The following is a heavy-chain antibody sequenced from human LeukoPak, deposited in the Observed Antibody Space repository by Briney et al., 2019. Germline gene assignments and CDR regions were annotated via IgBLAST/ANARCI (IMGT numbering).Heavy chain of an antibody. J-gene: IGHJ4*02. CDR1: GFTFSSYS. D-gene: IGHD2-21*01. CDR3: ARDRGNYCGGDCYSNY. V-gene: IGHV3-21*01. CDR2: ISSSSSYI. Sequence: KPGGSLRLSCAASGFTFSSYSMNWVRQAPGKGLEWVPSISSSSSYIYYADSVKGRFTISRDNAKNSLYLQMNSLRAEDTAVYYCARDRGNYCGGDCYSNYWGQGTLVTVSS.